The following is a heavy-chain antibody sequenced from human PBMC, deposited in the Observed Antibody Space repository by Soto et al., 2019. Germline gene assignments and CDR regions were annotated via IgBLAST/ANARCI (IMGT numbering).Heavy chain of an antibody. CDR3: ARDRVYCSGASCYAGSNYYYYMDV. CDR2: IYYNGST. J-gene: IGHJ6*03. V-gene: IGHV4-59*01. D-gene: IGHD2-2*01. Sequence: QVQLQESGPGLVKPSETLSVTCTVSGGSISRYYWSWIRQPPGKGLEWIGYIYYNGSTNYNPSLKSRVTISVDTSKNQFSLKLSSVTAADTAVYYCARDRVYCSGASCYAGSNYYYYMDVWGKGTMVTVSS. CDR1: GGSISRYY.